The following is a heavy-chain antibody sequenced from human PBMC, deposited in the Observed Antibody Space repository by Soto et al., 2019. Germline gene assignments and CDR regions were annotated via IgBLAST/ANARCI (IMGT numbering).Heavy chain of an antibody. Sequence: LRLSCAASGFTFSSYAMSWVRQAPGKGLEWVSAISGSGGSTYYADSVKGRFTISRDNSKNTLYLQMNSLRAEDTAVYYCAKPSRYYYYYGMDVWGQGTTVTVSS. CDR2: ISGSGGST. CDR1: GFTFSSYA. CDR3: AKPSRYYYYYGMDV. J-gene: IGHJ6*02. V-gene: IGHV3-23*01.